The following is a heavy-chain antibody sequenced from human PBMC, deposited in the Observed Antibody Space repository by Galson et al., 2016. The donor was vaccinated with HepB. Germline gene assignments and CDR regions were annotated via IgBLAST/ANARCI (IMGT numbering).Heavy chain of an antibody. V-gene: IGHV1-69*10. D-gene: IGHD3-22*01. CDR3: ARQKTSYDSSGYYLNWFDP. J-gene: IGHJ5*02. CDR2: IIPILGIA. CDR1: GGTFSSYA. Sequence: SVKVSCKASGGTFSSYAISWVRQAPGRGLEWMGGIIPILGIANYAQKFQGRVTITADKSTSTAYMELSSLRSEDTAVYYCARQKTSYDSSGYYLNWFDPWGQGTLVTVSS.